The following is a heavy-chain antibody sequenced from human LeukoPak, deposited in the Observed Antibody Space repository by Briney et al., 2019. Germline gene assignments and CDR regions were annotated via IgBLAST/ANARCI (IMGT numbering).Heavy chain of an antibody. V-gene: IGHV4-30-2*01. CDR1: GGSISSGGYA. Sequence: SETLSLTCAVSGGSISSGGYAWSWMRQPPGKGLEWIGYIYHSGSTNYNPSLKSRVTISVDTSKNQFSLKLSSVTAADTAVYYCARPGIAAAGPKPRDAFDIWGQGTMVTVSS. J-gene: IGHJ3*02. D-gene: IGHD6-13*01. CDR3: ARPGIAAAGPKPRDAFDI. CDR2: IYHSGST.